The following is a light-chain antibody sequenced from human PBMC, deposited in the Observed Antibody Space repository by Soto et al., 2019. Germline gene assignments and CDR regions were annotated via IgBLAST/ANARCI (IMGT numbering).Light chain of an antibody. CDR3: QQRSNWPVT. V-gene: IGKV3D-15*01. CDR2: GAS. J-gene: IGKJ5*01. CDR1: QSINSD. Sequence: EIVMTQSPATLSVSPGETTRLSCRASQSINSDVAWYQQKVGQTPRLLIHGASTRATGIAARFSGSGSGTEFTLTISGLQSEDFATYYCQQRSNWPVTFGQGTRLEIK.